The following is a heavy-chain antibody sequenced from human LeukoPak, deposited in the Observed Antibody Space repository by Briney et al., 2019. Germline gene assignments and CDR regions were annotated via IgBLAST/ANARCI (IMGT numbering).Heavy chain of an antibody. V-gene: IGHV1-2*02. Sequence: ASVKVSCKASGYTFTGYYMDWVRQAPGQGLEWMGWINPNSGGTNYAQKFQGRVTMTRDTSISTAYMELSRLRSDDTAVYYCARSYSSSWYSWGPFDYWGQGTLVTVSS. J-gene: IGHJ4*02. D-gene: IGHD6-13*01. CDR1: GYTFTGYY. CDR3: ARSYSSSWYSWGPFDY. CDR2: INPNSGGT.